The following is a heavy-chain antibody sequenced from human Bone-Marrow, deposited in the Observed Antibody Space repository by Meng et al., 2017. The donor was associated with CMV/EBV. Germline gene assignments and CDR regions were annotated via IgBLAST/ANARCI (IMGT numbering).Heavy chain of an antibody. CDR2: IYYSGST. Sequence: SETLSLTCTVSGGSISSGDYYWSWIRQPPGKGLEWIGYIYYSGSTYYNPSLKSRVIISVDTSKNQFSLKLSSVTAADTAVYYCARGQGRGVDAFDIWGQGTMVTVSS. CDR1: GGSISSGDYY. D-gene: IGHD3-10*01. V-gene: IGHV4-30-4*02. J-gene: IGHJ3*02. CDR3: ARGQGRGVDAFDI.